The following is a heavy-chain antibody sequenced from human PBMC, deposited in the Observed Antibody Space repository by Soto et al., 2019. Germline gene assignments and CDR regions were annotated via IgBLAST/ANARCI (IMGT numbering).Heavy chain of an antibody. J-gene: IGHJ4*02. D-gene: IGHD4-17*01. CDR1: GYAFGGYA. Sequence: QVQLVQSRAEVKKPGASVKVSCKASGYAFGGYAISWVRQAPGQGLEWMGWVSAYSGHTDYAQNLQGRVSMTTETSTSTAYMELGSLTSDDTAVYYCARPSGSYGDYAWSLAYWGQGTLVTVSS. V-gene: IGHV1-18*04. CDR2: VSAYSGHT. CDR3: ARPSGSYGDYAWSLAY.